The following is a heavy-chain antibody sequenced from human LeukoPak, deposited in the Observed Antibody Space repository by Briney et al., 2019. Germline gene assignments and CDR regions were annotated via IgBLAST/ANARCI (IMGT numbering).Heavy chain of an antibody. V-gene: IGHV4-59*08. D-gene: IGHD2-21*01. CDR2: IYYSGST. J-gene: IGHJ4*02. CDR3: ARHLNNCGDDCYSFDY. Sequence: PSETLSLTCTVSGGTIFSYHWSWLRQPPGKGRVWMGYIYYSGSTNYNPAVKSRVTISVDTSKIQFSLRVSSVTAADTAVNYCARHLNNCGDDCYSFDYWGQGTLVTVSS. CDR1: GGTIFSYH.